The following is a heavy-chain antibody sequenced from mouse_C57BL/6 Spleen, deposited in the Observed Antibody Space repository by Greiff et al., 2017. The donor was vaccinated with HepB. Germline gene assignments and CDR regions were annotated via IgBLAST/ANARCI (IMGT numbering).Heavy chain of an antibody. D-gene: IGHD1-1*01. Sequence: EVQLQQPGAELVKPGASVKLSCTASGFNIKDYYMHWVKQRTEQGLEWIGRIDPEDGDTKYAPKFQGKATITADTSSNTAYLQLSSLTSEDTAVYYCAFITAVGYWYFGVWGTGTTVTVSS. CDR2: IDPEDGDT. CDR3: AFITAVGYWYFGV. V-gene: IGHV14-2*01. CDR1: GFNIKDYY. J-gene: IGHJ1*03.